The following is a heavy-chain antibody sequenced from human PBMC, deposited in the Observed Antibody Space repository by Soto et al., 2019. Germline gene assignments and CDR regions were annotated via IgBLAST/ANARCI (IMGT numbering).Heavy chain of an antibody. CDR3: TADTPGFGQGEFEY. D-gene: IGHD5-18*01. V-gene: IGHV1-18*01. Sequence: GASVKVSCKPSGYTFSNYGITWVRQAPGQPLEWLGWISLYSDGTNYAQKFQGRVSMTTDTSTTTAYMEVNSLKTEDTAVYYCTADTPGFGQGEFEYWGQGTHVTVYS. J-gene: IGHJ4*02. CDR1: GYTFSNYG. CDR2: ISLYSDGT.